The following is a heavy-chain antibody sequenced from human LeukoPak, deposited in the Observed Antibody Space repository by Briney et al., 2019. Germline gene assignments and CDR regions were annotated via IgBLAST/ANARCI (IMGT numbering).Heavy chain of an antibody. V-gene: IGHV3-30*18. CDR2: ISYDGSNK. Sequence: GGSLRLSCAASGFIFSSYDMHWVRQAPGKGLEWVAVISYDGSNKYYADSVKGRFTISRDNSKNTLYLQMNSLRAEDTAVYYCAKPSYDSSGSNGGYFDYWGQGTLVTVSS. J-gene: IGHJ4*02. D-gene: IGHD3-22*01. CDR3: AKPSYDSSGSNGGYFDY. CDR1: GFIFSSYD.